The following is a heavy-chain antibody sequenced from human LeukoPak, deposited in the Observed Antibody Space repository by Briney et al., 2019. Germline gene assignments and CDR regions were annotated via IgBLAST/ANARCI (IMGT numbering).Heavy chain of an antibody. CDR1: GYTFSSYG. V-gene: IGHV1-18*01. CDR3: ARDRQLGSSGYYAAY. J-gene: IGHJ4*02. Sequence: GASVKVSCKASGYTFSSYGISWVRQAPGQGLEWMGWISAYNGNTHYAQKVQGRVTLTTETSTSTAYMELRSLRSDDTAVYYCARDRQLGSSGYYAAYWGQGTLVTVSS. D-gene: IGHD3-22*01. CDR2: ISAYNGNT.